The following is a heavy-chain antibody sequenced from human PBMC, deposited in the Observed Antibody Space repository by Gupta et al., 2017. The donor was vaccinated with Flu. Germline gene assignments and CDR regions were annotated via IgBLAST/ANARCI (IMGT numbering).Heavy chain of an antibody. V-gene: IGHV3-23*04. Sequence: VQLEESGGGLVQPGGSVRLSCAASGFSISTYTISWVRQSPGRGLEWVSSIGSDEVTTYYEGSGKGRFTVSRDNSQNMLWLQMDNLRVDDTATYYCAKLIPGYNSGWGQGTQVTVSS. CDR2: IGSDEVTT. J-gene: IGHJ4*02. D-gene: IGHD6-19*01. CDR3: AKLIPGYNSG. CDR1: GFSISTYT.